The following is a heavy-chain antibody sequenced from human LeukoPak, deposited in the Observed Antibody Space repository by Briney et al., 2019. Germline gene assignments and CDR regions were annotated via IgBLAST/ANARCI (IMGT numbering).Heavy chain of an antibody. CDR2: INHSGST. V-gene: IGHV4-34*01. Sequence: SETLSLTCAVYGGSFSGYYWSWIRQPPGKGLEWIGEINHSGSTNYNPSLKSRVTISVDTSKNQFSLKLSSVTAADTAVYYCARGPRHYYGSGSYYKAPLYFDYWGQGTLVTVPS. J-gene: IGHJ4*02. D-gene: IGHD3-10*01. CDR1: GGSFSGYY. CDR3: ARGPRHYYGSGSYYKAPLYFDY.